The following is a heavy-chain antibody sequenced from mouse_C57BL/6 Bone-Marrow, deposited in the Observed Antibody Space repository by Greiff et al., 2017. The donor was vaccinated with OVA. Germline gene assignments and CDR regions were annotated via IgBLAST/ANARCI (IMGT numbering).Heavy chain of an antibody. CDR2: IHPSDSDT. J-gene: IGHJ3*01. Sequence: VQLQQPGAELVKPGASVKVSCKASGYTFTSYWMHWVKQRPGQGLEWIGRIHPSDSDTNYNQKFKGKATLTVDKSSSTAYMQLSSLTSEDSAVYYCAMDYYGSSQAWFAYWGQGTLVTVSA. V-gene: IGHV1-74*01. CDR1: GYTFTSYW. CDR3: AMDYYGSSQAWFAY. D-gene: IGHD1-1*01.